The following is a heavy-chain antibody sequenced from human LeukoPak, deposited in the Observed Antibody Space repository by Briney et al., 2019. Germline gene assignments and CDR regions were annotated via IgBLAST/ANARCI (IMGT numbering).Heavy chain of an antibody. CDR2: ISYDGSNK. CDR1: GFTFSSYA. J-gene: IGHJ4*02. CDR3: ASVYVSGYLDY. Sequence: GRFLRLSCAASGFTFSSYAMHWVRQAPGKGLEWVAVISYDGSNKYYADSVKGRFTISRDNSKNTLYLQMNSLRAEDTAVYYCASVYVSGYLDYWGQGTLVTVSS. V-gene: IGHV3-30-3*01. D-gene: IGHD3-3*01.